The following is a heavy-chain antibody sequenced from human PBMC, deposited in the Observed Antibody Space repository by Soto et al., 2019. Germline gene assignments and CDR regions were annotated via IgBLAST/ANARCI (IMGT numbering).Heavy chain of an antibody. J-gene: IGHJ6*02. D-gene: IGHD2-15*01. Sequence: EVQLVESGGGLVKPGGSLRLSCAASGFTFSSYSMNWVRQAPGKGLEWVSYISSSSSYIYYADSVKGRFTISRDNAKNSLYLQMNSLRAEDTAVYYLARVPEYCSGGSCYYCYGMDVWGQGTTVTVSS. CDR2: ISSSSSYI. V-gene: IGHV3-21*01. CDR1: GFTFSSYS. CDR3: ARVPEYCSGGSCYYCYGMDV.